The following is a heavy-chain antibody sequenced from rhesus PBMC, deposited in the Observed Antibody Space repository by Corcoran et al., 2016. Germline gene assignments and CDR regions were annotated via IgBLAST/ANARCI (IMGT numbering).Heavy chain of an antibody. D-gene: IGHD6-37*01. Sequence: QVQLQESGPGLVKPLETLSLTCTVSGASIRSYWWSWIRQPPGRGLEWIGEINGNGGDTNYNPSLKSRVTISKDASSNQFSLKVSSVTAADTAVYHCARDNHPSGWALDVWDRGVLVTVSS. CDR1: GASIRSYW. V-gene: IGHV4-80*01. CDR2: INGNGGDT. CDR3: ARDNHPSGWALDV. J-gene: IGHJ5-2*02.